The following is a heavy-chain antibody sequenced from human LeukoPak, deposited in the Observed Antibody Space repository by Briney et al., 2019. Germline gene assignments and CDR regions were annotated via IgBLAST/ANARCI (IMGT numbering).Heavy chain of an antibody. V-gene: IGHV4-61*02. D-gene: IGHD2-15*01. Sequence: PSETLSLTCTVSGGSISSSGYYWSWIRQPAGKGLEWIGRIYTSGNTNYNPSLKSRVTISVDTSKNQFSLKLSSVTAADTAVYYCARGRTRKIVVVVAATPFDYWGQGTLVTVSS. CDR3: ARGRTRKIVVVVAATPFDY. CDR2: IYTSGNT. J-gene: IGHJ4*02. CDR1: GGSISSSGYY.